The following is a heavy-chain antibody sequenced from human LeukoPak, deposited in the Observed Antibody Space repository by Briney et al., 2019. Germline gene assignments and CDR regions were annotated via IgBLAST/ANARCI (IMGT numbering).Heavy chain of an antibody. CDR3: ARDHSSGWYYSDY. Sequence: GVSLRFSCAASGFICTGYNMNWVRQAPGKGLEWVSSISSSSSYIYYADSVKGRLTISRDNAKNSLYLQINSLRTADTAVYYCARDHSSGWYYSDYWGQGTLVTVSS. D-gene: IGHD6-19*01. CDR1: GFICTGYN. J-gene: IGHJ4*02. CDR2: ISSSSSYI. V-gene: IGHV3-21*01.